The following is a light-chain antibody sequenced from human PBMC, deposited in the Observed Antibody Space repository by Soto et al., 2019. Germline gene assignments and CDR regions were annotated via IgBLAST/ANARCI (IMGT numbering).Light chain of an antibody. J-gene: IGKJ4*01. V-gene: IGKV3-20*01. Sequence: EIVLTQSPGTLWLSRGERATLSCRASQSVSSSYLAWYQQKPGQAPRLLIYGASSRATGIPDRFSGSGSGTDFTLTISRLEPEDFAVYYRQQYGSSRVTFGGGTKVEIK. CDR2: GAS. CDR1: QSVSSSY. CDR3: QQYGSSRVT.